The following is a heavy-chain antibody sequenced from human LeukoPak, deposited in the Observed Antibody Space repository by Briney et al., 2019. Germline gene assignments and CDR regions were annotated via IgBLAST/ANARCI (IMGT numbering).Heavy chain of an antibody. D-gene: IGHD2-2*01. CDR2: IYYSGTT. CDR3: ARRGLYGSSPFDP. V-gene: IGHV4-39*01. Sequence: WVRQAPGKGLEWLGIIYYSGTTYYNPSLKSRVTISVDTSKNQFSLKLSSVTAADTAVYYCARRGLYGSSPFDPWGRGTLVTVSS. J-gene: IGHJ5*02.